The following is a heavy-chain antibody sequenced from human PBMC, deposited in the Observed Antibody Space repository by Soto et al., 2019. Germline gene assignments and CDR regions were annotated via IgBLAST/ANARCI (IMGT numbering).Heavy chain of an antibody. J-gene: IGHJ6*02. CDR3: AKDHGDILTGYRYGMDV. Sequence: QVQLVESGGGVVQPGRSLRLSCAASGFTFSSYGMHWVRQAPGKGLEWVAVISYDGSNKYYADSVKGRFTISRDNSKNPLYLQMHSLRAEDTAVYYCAKDHGDILTGYRYGMDVWGQGTTVTVSS. V-gene: IGHV3-30*18. CDR2: ISYDGSNK. CDR1: GFTFSSYG. D-gene: IGHD3-9*01.